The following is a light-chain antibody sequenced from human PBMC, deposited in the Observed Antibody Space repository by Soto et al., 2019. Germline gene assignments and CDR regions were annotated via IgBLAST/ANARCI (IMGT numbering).Light chain of an antibody. Sequence: QSVLTQPASVSGSPGQSITISCTGTSSDVGGYNHVSWYQQHPGKAPKVMIYEVSNRPSGVSNRFSGSKSGNTASLTISGLQAEDEADYYCSSYTGTSTQYVFGTGTKLTVL. CDR1: SSDVGGYNH. V-gene: IGLV2-14*01. CDR2: EVS. J-gene: IGLJ1*01. CDR3: SSYTGTSTQYV.